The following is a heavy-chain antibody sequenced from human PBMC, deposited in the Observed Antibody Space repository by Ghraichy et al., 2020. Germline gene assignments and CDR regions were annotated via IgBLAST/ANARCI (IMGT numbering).Heavy chain of an antibody. D-gene: IGHD3-10*01. V-gene: IGHV4-34*01. J-gene: IGHJ4*02. CDR2: INHSGST. CDR3: AALMGSGSHIDY. CDR1: GGSFSGYY. Sequence: SETLSLTCAVYGGSFSGYYWSWIRQPPGKGLEWIGEINHSGSTNYNPSLKSRVTISVDTSKNQFSLKLSSVTAADTAVYYCAALMGSGSHIDYWGQGTLVTVSS.